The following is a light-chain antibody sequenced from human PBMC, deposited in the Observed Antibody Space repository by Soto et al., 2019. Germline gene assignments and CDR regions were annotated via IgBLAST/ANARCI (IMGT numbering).Light chain of an antibody. J-gene: IGKJ5*01. CDR3: QQHYINPIT. CDR2: WAS. CDR1: QIVLYSAKNKNF. V-gene: IGKV4-1*01. Sequence: DIVMTQSPDSLSVSLGERATIHFNSSQIVLYSAKNKNFLTWYQQKPGQPPKLLIYWASTRESGVPDRFTGSGSGTDFTLTINSLQAEDVAVYYCQQHYINPITFGQGTRLEIK.